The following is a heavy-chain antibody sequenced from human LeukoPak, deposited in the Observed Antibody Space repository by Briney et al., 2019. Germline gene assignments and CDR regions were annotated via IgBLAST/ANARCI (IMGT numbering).Heavy chain of an antibody. CDR3: ARVLVGYGAVYFDY. CDR2: ISSSSSYI. D-gene: IGHD4-17*01. J-gene: IGHJ4*02. Sequence: PGGSLRLSCAASGFTFSTYAMHWVRQAPGKGLEWVSSISSSSSYIYYADSVKGRFTISRDNAKNSLYLQMNSLRAEDTAVYYCARVLVGYGAVYFDYWGQGTLVTVSS. CDR1: GFTFSTYA. V-gene: IGHV3-21*01.